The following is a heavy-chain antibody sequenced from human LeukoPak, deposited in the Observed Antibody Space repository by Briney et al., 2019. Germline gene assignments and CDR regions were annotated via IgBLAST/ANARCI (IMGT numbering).Heavy chain of an antibody. CDR3: ARDHSTTGTYPADY. D-gene: IGHD1-26*01. CDR2: IWYDGNKK. V-gene: IGHV3-33*01. CDR1: GFIFGSYG. Sequence: GRSLRLSCAASGFIFGSYGMHWVRQAPGKGLEWVAVIWYDGNKKYYADSVKGRFTISEDNSKNTLYLQMNSLRVEDSAVYYCARDHSTTGTYPADYWGQGTLVTVSS. J-gene: IGHJ4*02.